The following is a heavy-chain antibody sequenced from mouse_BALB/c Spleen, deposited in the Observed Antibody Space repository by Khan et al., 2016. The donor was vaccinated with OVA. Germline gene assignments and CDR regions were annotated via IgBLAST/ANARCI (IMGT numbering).Heavy chain of an antibody. CDR3: ARFLYGSSYDYYAMDY. CDR1: GFTFSNYG. Sequence: EVALVESGGHLVKPGGSLKLSCAASGFTFSNYGLSWVRQTPDTRLEWVAIISTSGSYTYYPDSVKGRFTISRDNAKNTLYQQRVRLKSEDSAIYYWARFLYGSSYDYYAMDYWGQGASGTVAS. CDR2: ISTSGSYT. J-gene: IGHJ4*01. V-gene: IGHV5-6*01. D-gene: IGHD1-1*01.